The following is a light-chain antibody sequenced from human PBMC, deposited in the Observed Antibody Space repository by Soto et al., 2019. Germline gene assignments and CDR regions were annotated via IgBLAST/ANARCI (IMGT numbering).Light chain of an antibody. CDR1: QSVSSSY. V-gene: IGKV3-20*01. Sequence: EIVLTQSPGTLSLSPGERATLSCRASQSVSSSYLAWYQQKPGQAPRVLVYGASTRDTGIPDRFSGSGSGTDFTLTIIRLEPEDFEVYYCQQYGSSPYTFGQGTKLEIK. J-gene: IGKJ2*01. CDR2: GAS. CDR3: QQYGSSPYT.